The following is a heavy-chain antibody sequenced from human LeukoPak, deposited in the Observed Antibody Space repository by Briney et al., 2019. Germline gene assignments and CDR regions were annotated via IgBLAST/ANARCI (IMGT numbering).Heavy chain of an antibody. CDR1: GYSFTSYW. CDR2: IYPGDSDT. D-gene: IGHD4-17*01. V-gene: IGHV5-51*01. CDR3: ATQGSGSLHYGDYPGP. J-gene: IGHJ5*02. Sequence: GESLKISCKGSGYSFTSYWIGWVRQMPGKGLEWMGIIYPGDSDTRYSPSFQGQVTISADKSISTAYLQWSSLKASDTAMYYCATQGSGSLHYGDYPGPWGQGTLVTVSS.